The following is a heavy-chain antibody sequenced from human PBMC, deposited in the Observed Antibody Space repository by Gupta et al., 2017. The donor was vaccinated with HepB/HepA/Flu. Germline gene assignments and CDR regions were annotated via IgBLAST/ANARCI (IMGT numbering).Heavy chain of an antibody. CDR1: GGSISSSNYY. CDR3: ARLTADNWGLEY. D-gene: IGHD7-27*01. V-gene: IGHV4-39*01. Sequence: QLQLQESGPGLVKPSETLSLTCTVSGGSISSSNYYWGWIRQPPGKGLEWIGSIYYRGSTYYNPSLKSRVTISVDTSKNQFSLKLSSVTAADTAVYYCARLTADNWGLEYWGQGTLVTVSS. J-gene: IGHJ4*02. CDR2: IYYRGST.